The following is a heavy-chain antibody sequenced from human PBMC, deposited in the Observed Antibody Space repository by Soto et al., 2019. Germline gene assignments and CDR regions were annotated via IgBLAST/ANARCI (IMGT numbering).Heavy chain of an antibody. CDR2: ISGSGGST. Sequence: PGGSLRLSCAASGFTFSSYAMSWVRQAPGKGLEWVSAISGSGGSTYYADSVKGRFTISRDNSKNTLYLQMNSLRAEDTAVYYRAKTPYSGYDWGVLDDRYCSGGSCSLSLLLDYYYYMDVWGKGTTVTVSS. D-gene: IGHD2-15*01. V-gene: IGHV3-23*01. CDR1: GFTFSSYA. CDR3: AKTPYSGYDWGVLDDRYCSGGSCSLSLLLDYYYYMDV. J-gene: IGHJ6*03.